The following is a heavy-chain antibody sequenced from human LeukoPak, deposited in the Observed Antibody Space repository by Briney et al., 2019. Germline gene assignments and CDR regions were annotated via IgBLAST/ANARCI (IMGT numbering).Heavy chain of an antibody. V-gene: IGHV3-23*01. D-gene: IGHD3-10*01. CDR2: ITASGSNT. CDR1: GFTFSSFA. J-gene: IGHJ5*02. Sequence: GGSLRLSCAASGFTFSSFAMNWVRQAPGKGLEWVSGITASGSNTYYADSVKGRFTISRDNSNHTFYLQMNSLRAGDTAVYYCAREGRYYGRGWFDPWGQGTLVTVSS. CDR3: AREGRYYGRGWFDP.